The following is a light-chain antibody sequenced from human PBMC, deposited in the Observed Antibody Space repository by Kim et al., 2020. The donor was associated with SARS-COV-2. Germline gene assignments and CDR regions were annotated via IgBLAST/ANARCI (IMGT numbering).Light chain of an antibody. CDR3: QQYYSTPLT. CDR2: WAS. CDR1: QSVLYSSDNNNY. Sequence: DIVMTQSPDSLAVSLGERATINCKSSQSVLYSSDNNNYLAWYQQKPGQPPKLLFYWASTRESGVPERFSGSGSGADFTLTISSLQAEDVAVYFCQQYYSTPLTFGGGTKVDIK. J-gene: IGKJ4*01. V-gene: IGKV4-1*01.